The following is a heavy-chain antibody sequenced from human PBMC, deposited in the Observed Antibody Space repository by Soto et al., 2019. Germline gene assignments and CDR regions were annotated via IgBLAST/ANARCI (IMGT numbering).Heavy chain of an antibody. CDR1: GVSFSTYA. D-gene: IGHD4-17*01. Sequence: QVQLVQSGAEVKKPGSSGKVSCKASGVSFSTYAISWVRQAPGQGLEWMGGIIPVFGATRYAQNFQGRVTITADESTNTAYMELSSLRSEDTAVYYCANHQKLHYGDFYYYYPMDVWGRGTTVTVSS. CDR3: ANHQKLHYGDFYYYYPMDV. J-gene: IGHJ6*02. V-gene: IGHV1-69*01. CDR2: IIPVFGAT.